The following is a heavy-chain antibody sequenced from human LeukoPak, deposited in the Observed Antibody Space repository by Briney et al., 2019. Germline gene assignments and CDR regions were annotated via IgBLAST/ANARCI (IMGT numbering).Heavy chain of an antibody. CDR1: GFTFSSYN. CDR2: ISSTSRTL. D-gene: IGHD3-3*01. J-gene: IGHJ5*02. Sequence: GGSLRLSCAASGFTFSSYNMNWVRQAPGKGLEWVSYISSTSRTLYYADSVKGRFTISRDNAKNSLYLQMNSLRAEDTAVYFCARDRSGDDAFWSGYYTNYFDPWGQGTLVTVSS. V-gene: IGHV3-48*01. CDR3: ARDRSGDDAFWSGYYTNYFDP.